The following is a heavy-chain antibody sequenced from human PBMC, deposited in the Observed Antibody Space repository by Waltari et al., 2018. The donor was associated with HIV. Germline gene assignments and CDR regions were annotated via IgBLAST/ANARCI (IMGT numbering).Heavy chain of an antibody. D-gene: IGHD6-13*01. Sequence: QVHLQASGPGLVMPSETLSHTCPVSGGSVSRGSYHWRWIRQPPGKGLEWIGYIYYSGSTNYNPSLKSRVTISVDTSKNQFSLKLSSVTAADTAVYYCARSKAAAGTEDYWGQGTLVTVSS. CDR1: GGSVSRGSYH. J-gene: IGHJ4*02. CDR3: ARSKAAAGTEDY. V-gene: IGHV4-61*01. CDR2: IYYSGST.